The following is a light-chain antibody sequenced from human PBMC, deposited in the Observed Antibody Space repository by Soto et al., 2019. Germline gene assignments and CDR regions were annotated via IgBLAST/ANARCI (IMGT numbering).Light chain of an antibody. V-gene: IGKV1-9*01. Sequence: IQLTQSPSSLSASVGDRVTITCRASQGISSYLAWYQQKPGKAPKLLIYAASTLQSGVPSRLSGSGSGTDFTLTISSLQPEDFATYYCQQLNSYPPTLTFGGGTKVEIK. CDR2: AAS. J-gene: IGKJ4*01. CDR3: QQLNSYPPTLT. CDR1: QGISSY.